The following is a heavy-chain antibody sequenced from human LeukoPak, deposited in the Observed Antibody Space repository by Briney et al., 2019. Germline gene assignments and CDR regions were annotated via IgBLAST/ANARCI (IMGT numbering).Heavy chain of an antibody. CDR2: LSGTGAGT. CDR3: AKDQEYTYGPFDY. J-gene: IGHJ4*02. V-gene: IGHV3-23*01. D-gene: IGHD5-18*01. Sequence: GGSLRLSCEASGFTLSTYAMHWVRQGPGKGLEWVSALSGTGAGTYYADSVMGRFTISRDNSKNTLYLQMNSLRAEDTAVYYCAKDQEYTYGPFDYWGQGTLVTVSS. CDR1: GFTLSTYA.